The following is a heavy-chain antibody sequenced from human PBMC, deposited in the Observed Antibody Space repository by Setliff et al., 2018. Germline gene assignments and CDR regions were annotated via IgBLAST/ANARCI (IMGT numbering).Heavy chain of an antibody. CDR2: ISGSTRTI. CDR1: GFTFSSYS. Sequence: GGSLRLSCEASGFTFSSYSMNWVGQAPGKGLEWISYISGSTRTIHYADSVKGRFTISRDNVKGSVFLQMNSLRVADTAVYYCARESDSDDYMGADFWGQGTLVTVSS. J-gene: IGHJ4*02. D-gene: IGHD4-17*01. CDR3: ARESDSDDYMGADF. V-gene: IGHV3-48*01.